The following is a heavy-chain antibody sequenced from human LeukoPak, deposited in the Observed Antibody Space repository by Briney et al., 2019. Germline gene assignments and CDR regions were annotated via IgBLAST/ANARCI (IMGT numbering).Heavy chain of an antibody. CDR1: GFTFSNYV. V-gene: IGHV3-64*01. CDR2: ISSNGGST. Sequence: PGGSLRLSCAASGFTFSNYVIYWVRQAPGKGLEYVSAISSNGGSTYYANSVKGRFTISRDNSKNTLYLQMGSLRVEDMAVYYCARGEGMVWGVGAFDYWGQGNMVTVSS. D-gene: IGHD3-10*01. CDR3: ARGEGMVWGVGAFDY. J-gene: IGHJ4*02.